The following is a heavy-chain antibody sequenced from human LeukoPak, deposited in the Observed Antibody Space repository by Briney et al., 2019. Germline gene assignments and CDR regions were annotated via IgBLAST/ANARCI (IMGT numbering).Heavy chain of an antibody. D-gene: IGHD3-9*01. J-gene: IGHJ4*02. CDR1: GFTFSSYG. CDR3: ARANYDILTGSLDY. V-gene: IGHV3-33*01. CDR2: IWYEGSNK. Sequence: GGSLSLSCAASGFTFSSYGMHWVGQATGKGLEGLAVIWYEGSNKYYAASVKGRFTISRDNSTSTLYLQMNSLRAEDTAVYYCARANYDILTGSLDYWGQGTLVTVSS.